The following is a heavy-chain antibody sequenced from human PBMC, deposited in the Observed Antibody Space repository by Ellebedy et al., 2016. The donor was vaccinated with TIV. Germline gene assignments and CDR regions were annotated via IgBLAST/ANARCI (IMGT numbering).Heavy chain of an antibody. Sequence: ASVKVSCXASGYTFTSYYMRWVRQAPAQGLEWMGIINPSGGSTSYAQKFQGRVTMTRDTSTSTVYMELSSLRSADTAVYYCARDVTIFGVANYYYYGMDVWGQGTTVTVSS. CDR2: INPSGGST. CDR3: ARDVTIFGVANYYYYGMDV. V-gene: IGHV1-46*01. J-gene: IGHJ6*02. CDR1: GYTFTSYY. D-gene: IGHD3-3*01.